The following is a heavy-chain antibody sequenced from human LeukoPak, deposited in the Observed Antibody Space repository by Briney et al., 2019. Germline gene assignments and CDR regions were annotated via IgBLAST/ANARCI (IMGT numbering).Heavy chain of an antibody. Sequence: QPGGSLRLSCAVSGFSFSSYTMSWVRQAPGKGLEWVSAISGSGGSTYYADCVKGRFTISRDNSKNTLFLQMNSLRAEDTAVYYCAKDLGYCSSFSCPFDYWGQGTLVTVSS. CDR3: AKDLGYCSSFSCPFDY. D-gene: IGHD2-2*01. CDR1: GFSFSSYT. V-gene: IGHV3-23*01. J-gene: IGHJ4*02. CDR2: ISGSGGST.